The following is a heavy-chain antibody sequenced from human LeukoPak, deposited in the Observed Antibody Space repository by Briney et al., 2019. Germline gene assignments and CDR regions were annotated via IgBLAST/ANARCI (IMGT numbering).Heavy chain of an antibody. Sequence: SETLSLTCAVYGGSFSGYYWSWIRQPPGKGLEWIGEINHSGSTNYNPSLRSRVTISVDTSKNQFSLKLSSVTAADTAVYYCARSLLGRPRDYWGQGTLVTVSS. CDR2: INHSGST. V-gene: IGHV4-34*01. CDR3: ARSLLGRPRDY. CDR1: GGSFSGYY. D-gene: IGHD2-15*01. J-gene: IGHJ4*02.